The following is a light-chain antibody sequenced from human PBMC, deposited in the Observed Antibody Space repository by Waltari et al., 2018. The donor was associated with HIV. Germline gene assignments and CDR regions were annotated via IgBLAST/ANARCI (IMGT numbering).Light chain of an antibody. V-gene: IGKV3-15*01. CDR3: QQYNIWPPLT. CDR2: GAS. Sequence: DIVMMQSPGTLSVSPGESATLSCRASQSVSRNLAWYQQKPGQPPRLLIYGASTRATGIPARFSATGSGTEFTLTISSLQSEDFAVYYCQQYNIWPPLTFGGGTKVEMK. J-gene: IGKJ4*01. CDR1: QSVSRN.